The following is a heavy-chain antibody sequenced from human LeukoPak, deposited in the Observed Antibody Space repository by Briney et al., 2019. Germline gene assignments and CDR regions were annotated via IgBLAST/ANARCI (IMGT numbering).Heavy chain of an antibody. CDR1: GFTVSSNY. D-gene: IGHD5-18*01. J-gene: IGHJ3*02. CDR3: ARRELLGYSYGLRTFNI. Sequence: GGSLRLSCAASGFTVSSNYMSWVRQAPGKGLEWVSVIYSGGIYNDGTTNYGDSEKGRFTISRDNSKNTLYLQMNSLRAEDTAVYYCARRELLGYSYGLRTFNIWGQGTTVTVSS. V-gene: IGHV3-66*04. CDR2: IYSGGIYNDGTT.